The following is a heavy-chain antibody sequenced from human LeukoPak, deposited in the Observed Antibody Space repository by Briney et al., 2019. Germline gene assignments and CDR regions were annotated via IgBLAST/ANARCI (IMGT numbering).Heavy chain of an antibody. V-gene: IGHV3-74*01. D-gene: IGHD4-23*01. CDR1: GFTFRSYW. J-gene: IGHJ4*02. CDR2: INSDGSST. Sequence: GGSLRLSCAASGFTFRSYWMHWVCQAPGKGLVWVSRINSDGSSTSYADSAKGRFTISRDNSKNTLYLQMNSLRAEDTAVYYCARRAGGYSHPYDYWGQGILVTVSS. CDR3: ARRAGGYSHPYDY.